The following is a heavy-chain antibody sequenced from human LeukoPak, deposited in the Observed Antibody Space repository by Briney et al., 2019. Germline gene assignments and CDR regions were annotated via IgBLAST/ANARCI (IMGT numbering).Heavy chain of an antibody. Sequence: KPSETLSLTCVGSGVSISPYYWSWIRQSPGNGLEWIGCIDPGGSASYNPSLKSRITIFVDSSKNPFSLILTSVSASDTAIYYCARDHWLFSSKTWYYYGMDVWGQGTTVTVSS. V-gene: IGHV4-59*01. CDR3: ARDHWLFSSKTWYYYGMDV. CDR1: GVSISPYY. D-gene: IGHD3-9*01. CDR2: IDPGGSA. J-gene: IGHJ6*02.